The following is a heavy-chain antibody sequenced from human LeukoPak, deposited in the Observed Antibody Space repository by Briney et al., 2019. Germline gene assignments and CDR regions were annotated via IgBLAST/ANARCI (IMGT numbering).Heavy chain of an antibody. V-gene: IGHV3-48*01. D-gene: IGHD2-2*02. CDR2: ISSSSSTI. CDR1: GFTFSSYS. J-gene: IGHJ4*02. CDR3: ARGNIDCSSTSCYTSLDY. Sequence: GGSLRLSCAASGFTFSSYSMNWVRQAPGKGLEWVSYISSSSSTIYYADSVKGRFTISRDNAKNSLYLQMNSLRAEDTAVYYCARGNIDCSSTSCYTSLDYWGQGTLVTVSS.